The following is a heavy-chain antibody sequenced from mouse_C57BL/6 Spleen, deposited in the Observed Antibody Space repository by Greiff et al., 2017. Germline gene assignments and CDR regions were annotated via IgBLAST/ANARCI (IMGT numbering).Heavy chain of an antibody. V-gene: IGHV5-6*01. CDR3: ASPYYA. J-gene: IGHJ3*01. D-gene: IGHD1-1*02. Sequence: EVQLQESGGDLVKPGGSLKLSCAASGFTFSSYGMSWVRQTPDKRLEWVATISSGGSYTYYPDSVKGRFTISRDNAKNTLYLQMSSLKSEDTAMYYCASPYYAWGQGTLVTVSA. CDR2: ISSGGSYT. CDR1: GFTFSSYG.